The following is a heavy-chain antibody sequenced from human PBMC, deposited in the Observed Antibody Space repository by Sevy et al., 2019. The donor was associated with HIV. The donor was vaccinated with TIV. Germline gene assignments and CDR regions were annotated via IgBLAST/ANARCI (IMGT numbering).Heavy chain of an antibody. CDR2: LSFGCGRI. Sequence: GGSLRLSCVASGFNFNIYSMSWVRQAPRKRLEWVSTLSFGCGRINHADSVQGRFTMSRDDSKKTVYLEMNSLRPEDTAVYYCAREGCTKPHDYWGQGTLVTVSS. CDR3: AREGCTKPHDY. V-gene: IGHV3-23*01. D-gene: IGHD2-8*01. J-gene: IGHJ4*02. CDR1: GFNFNIYS.